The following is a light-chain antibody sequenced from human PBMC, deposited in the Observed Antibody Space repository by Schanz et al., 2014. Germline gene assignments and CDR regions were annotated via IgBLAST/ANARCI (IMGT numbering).Light chain of an antibody. CDR2: DVS. J-gene: IGLJ3*02. CDR3: QSFDSSLTHRV. CDR1: SSDVGGYNY. V-gene: IGLV2-14*01. Sequence: QSVLTQPASVSGSPGQSITISCTGTSSDVGGYNYVSWYQQHPGKAPKLMIYDVSNRPSGVPDRFSGSKSGTSASLAITGLQAEDEADYYCQSFDSSLTHRVFGGGTKLTVL.